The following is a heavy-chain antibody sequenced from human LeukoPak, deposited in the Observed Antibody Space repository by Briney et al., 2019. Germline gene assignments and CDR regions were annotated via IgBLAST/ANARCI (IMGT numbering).Heavy chain of an antibody. CDR1: GFTFSSYG. CDR2: IRYDGSNK. D-gene: IGHD1-7*01. CDR3: AKELFDGTTSYCFDY. Sequence: GGSLRLSCAASGFTFSSYGMHWVRQAPGKGLEWVAFIRYDGSNKYYADSVKGRFTISRDNSKNTLYLQMNSLRAEDTAVYYCAKELFDGTTSYCFDYWGQGTLVTVSS. V-gene: IGHV3-30*02. J-gene: IGHJ4*02.